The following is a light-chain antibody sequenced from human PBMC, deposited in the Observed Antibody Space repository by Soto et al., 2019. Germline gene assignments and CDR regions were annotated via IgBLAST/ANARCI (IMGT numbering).Light chain of an antibody. J-gene: IGLJ2*01. CDR1: SGHSSYA. V-gene: IGLV4-69*01. Sequence: QTVVTQSPSASASLGASVKLTCTLSSGHSSYAIAWHQQQPEKGPRYLMKLSSDGSHSKVDGIPDRFSGSSSGAERYLTISSLQSEDEADYYCQTWDTGDRVVFGVGTQLTVL. CDR3: QTWDTGDRVV. CDR2: LSSDGSH.